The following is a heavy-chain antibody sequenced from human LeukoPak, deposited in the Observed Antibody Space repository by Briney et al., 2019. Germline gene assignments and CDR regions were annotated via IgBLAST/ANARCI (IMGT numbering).Heavy chain of an antibody. Sequence: GGSLRLSCAASGFAFSTYWMTWVRQAPGKGLEWVSSISSSSSYIYYADSVKGRFTISRDNAKNSLYLQMNSLRAEDTAVYYCARDYVKGDYYYYGMDVWGQGTTVTVSS. CDR1: GFAFSTYW. CDR3: ARDYVKGDYYYYGMDV. J-gene: IGHJ6*02. CDR2: ISSSSSYI. D-gene: IGHD3-16*01. V-gene: IGHV3-21*01.